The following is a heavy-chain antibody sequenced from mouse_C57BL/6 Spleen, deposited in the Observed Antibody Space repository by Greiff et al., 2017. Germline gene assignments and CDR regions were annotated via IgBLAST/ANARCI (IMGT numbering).Heavy chain of an antibody. Sequence: EVKVEESGEGLVKPGGSLKLSCAASGFTFSSYAMSWVRQTPEKRLEWVAYISSGGDYIYYADTVKGRFTISRDNARNTLYLQMSSLKSEDTAMYYCTREGDYDVFAYWGQGTLVTVSA. V-gene: IGHV5-9-1*02. CDR1: GFTFSSYA. J-gene: IGHJ3*01. CDR3: TREGDYDVFAY. D-gene: IGHD2-4*01. CDR2: ISSGGDYI.